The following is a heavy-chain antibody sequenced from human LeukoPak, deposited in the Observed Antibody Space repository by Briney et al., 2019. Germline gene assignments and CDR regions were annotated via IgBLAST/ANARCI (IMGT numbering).Heavy chain of an antibody. CDR2: IIPIFGTA. Sequence: SLKVCCKASGCTFSSYAISWVQQAPGQGLEWMGGIIPIFGTANYAQKFQGRVTITTDESTSTAYMELSSLRSEDTAVYYCAREVGYCSSTSCPFDYWGQGTMVTVSS. J-gene: IGHJ4*02. CDR3: AREVGYCSSTSCPFDY. D-gene: IGHD2-2*03. CDR1: GCTFSSYA. V-gene: IGHV1-69*05.